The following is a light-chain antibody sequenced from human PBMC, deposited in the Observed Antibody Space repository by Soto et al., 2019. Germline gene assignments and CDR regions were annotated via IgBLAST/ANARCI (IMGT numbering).Light chain of an antibody. J-gene: IGKJ4*01. V-gene: IGKV3-15*01. Sequence: EIVLTQSPATLSVSPGERATLSCRASHSAASAVAWYQQKPGQAPRLLIYDASTRATGIPARFSGSGYATEFTLTISSLQSEDFAVYSCQQYSDWPLTFGGGTKVDLK. CDR2: DAS. CDR3: QQYSDWPLT. CDR1: HSAASA.